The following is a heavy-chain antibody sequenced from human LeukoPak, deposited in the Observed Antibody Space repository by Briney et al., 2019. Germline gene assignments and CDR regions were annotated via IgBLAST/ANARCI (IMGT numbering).Heavy chain of an antibody. CDR3: AKDGGYYYDSSGYYPFDY. CDR1: GFTFSSYA. V-gene: IGHV3-23*01. J-gene: IGHJ4*02. Sequence: GGSLRLSCAASGFTFSSYAVSWVRQAPGKGLEWVSAISGSGGSTYYADSVKGRFTISRDNSKNTLYLQMNSLRAEDTAVYYCAKDGGYYYDSSGYYPFDYWGQGTLVTVSS. D-gene: IGHD3-22*01. CDR2: ISGSGGST.